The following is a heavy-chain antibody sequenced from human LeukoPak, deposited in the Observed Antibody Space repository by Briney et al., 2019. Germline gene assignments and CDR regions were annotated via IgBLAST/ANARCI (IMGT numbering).Heavy chain of an antibody. CDR2: IYHSGST. V-gene: IGHV4-38-2*01. J-gene: IGHJ4*02. D-gene: IGHD3-3*01. CDR1: GYSISSGYY. Sequence: PSETLPLTCAVSGYSISSGYYWGWIRQPPGKGLEWIGSIYHSGSTYYNPSLKSRVTISVDTSKNQFSLKLSSVTAADTAVYYCARPSSYYDFWGGYFDYWGQGTLVTVSS. CDR3: ARPSSYYDFWGGYFDY.